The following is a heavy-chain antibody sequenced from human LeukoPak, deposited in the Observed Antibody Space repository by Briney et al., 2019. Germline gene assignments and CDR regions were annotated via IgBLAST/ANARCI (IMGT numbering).Heavy chain of an antibody. Sequence: PPETLSLTCAVYGGSFSGYYWSWIRQPPGKGLEWIGEINHSGSTNYNPSLKSRVTISVDTSKNQFSLKLSSVTAADTAVYYCARGHSSSWYYFDYWGQGTLVTVSS. CDR3: ARGHSSSWYYFDY. CDR1: GGSFSGYY. CDR2: INHSGST. J-gene: IGHJ4*02. V-gene: IGHV4-34*01. D-gene: IGHD6-13*01.